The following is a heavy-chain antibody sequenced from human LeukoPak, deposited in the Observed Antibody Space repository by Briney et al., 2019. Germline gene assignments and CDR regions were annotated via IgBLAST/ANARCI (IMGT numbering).Heavy chain of an antibody. CDR3: ARDGYDFWSGYSPFDP. J-gene: IGHJ5*02. Sequence: SETLSLTCTVSGGSISSGSYYWGWIRQPAGKGLEWIGRIYTSGSTNYNPSLNSRVTISVDTSKNQFSLKLSSVPAADTAVYYCARDGYDFWSGYSPFDPWGQESLVSVSS. V-gene: IGHV4-61*02. CDR2: IYTSGST. D-gene: IGHD3-3*01. CDR1: GGSISSGSYY.